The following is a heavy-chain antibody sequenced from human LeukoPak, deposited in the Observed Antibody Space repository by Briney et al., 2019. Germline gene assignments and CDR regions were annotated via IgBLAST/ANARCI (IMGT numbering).Heavy chain of an antibody. Sequence: SETLSLTCTVSGASVSSYYWSWIRQPAGKGLEWIGRMYISGSTNYNPSLKSRVTMSVDTSKNQFSLKLSSVTAADTAVYYCARGASGYDPFDYWGQGTLATVSS. CDR3: ARGASGYDPFDY. D-gene: IGHD5-12*01. CDR2: MYISGST. J-gene: IGHJ4*02. CDR1: GASVSSYY. V-gene: IGHV4-4*07.